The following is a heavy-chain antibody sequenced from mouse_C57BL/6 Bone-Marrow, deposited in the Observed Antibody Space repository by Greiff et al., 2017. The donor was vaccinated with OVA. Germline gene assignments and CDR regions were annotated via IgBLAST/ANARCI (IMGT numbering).Heavy chain of an antibody. D-gene: IGHD1-1*01. CDR2: INPGSGGT. CDR3: ARAYGSSYAMDY. Sequence: QVQLQQSGAELVRPGPSVKVSCKASGYAFTNYLIEWVKQRPGQGLEWIGVINPGSGGTNYNEKFKGKATLTADKSSSTAYMQLSSLTSEDSAVYFCARAYGSSYAMDYWGQGTSVTVSS. CDR1: GYAFTNYL. J-gene: IGHJ4*01. V-gene: IGHV1-54*01.